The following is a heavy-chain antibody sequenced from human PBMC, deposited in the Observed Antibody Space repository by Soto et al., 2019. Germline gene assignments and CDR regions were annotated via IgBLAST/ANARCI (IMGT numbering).Heavy chain of an antibody. CDR2: IIPIFGTA. CDR1: GGTFSSYA. V-gene: IGHV1-69*06. Sequence: GASVKVCCKASGGTFSSYAISWVRQAPGQGLEWMGGIIPIFGTANYAQKFQGRVTITADKSTSTAYMELSSLRSEDTAVYYCARRVGYSSSSFHYYYDMDVWGQGTTVTVSS. CDR3: ARRVGYSSSSFHYYYDMDV. J-gene: IGHJ6*02. D-gene: IGHD6-6*01.